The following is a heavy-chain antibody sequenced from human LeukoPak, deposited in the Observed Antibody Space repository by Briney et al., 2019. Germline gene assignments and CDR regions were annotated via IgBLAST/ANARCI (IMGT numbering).Heavy chain of an antibody. D-gene: IGHD3-22*01. CDR1: GGSITGYY. J-gene: IGHJ4*02. V-gene: IGHV4-4*07. CDR3: AREEFLHEIDSRGYFVY. Sequence: SETLSLTCTVSGGSITGYYWNWIRQPAGQGLEWLGRVYSSGVGNYNPSLTSRVTMSVDTSKNQFSLKLTSLTAADTAVYYCAREEFLHEIDSRGYFVYWGQGTLVTVSS. CDR2: VYSSGVG.